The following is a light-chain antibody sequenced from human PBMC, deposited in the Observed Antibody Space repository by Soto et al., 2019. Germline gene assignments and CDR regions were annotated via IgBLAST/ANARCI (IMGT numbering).Light chain of an antibody. CDR1: QSVSSN. CDR2: GAS. Sequence: ERVMTQSPATLSVSPGERATLSCRASQSVSSNLAWYQQKPGLAPRLLIYGASTRATGIPAGLSGSGSGTDFTLTISRLEPEDSAVYYCRQYGSSRETFGQGTKVDI. V-gene: IGKV3-15*01. J-gene: IGKJ1*01. CDR3: RQYGSSRET.